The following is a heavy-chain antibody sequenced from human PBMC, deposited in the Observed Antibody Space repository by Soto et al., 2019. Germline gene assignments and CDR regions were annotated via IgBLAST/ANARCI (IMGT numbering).Heavy chain of an antibody. CDR1: GFTSSSYA. Sequence: GGSLRLSCAASGFTSSSYAMSWVRQAPGKGLEWVSAISGSGGSTYYADSVKGRFTISRDNSKNTLYLQMNSLRAEDTAVYYCAKLIYDYIWGSSSFDYWGQGTLVTVSS. V-gene: IGHV3-23*01. CDR3: AKLIYDYIWGSSSFDY. J-gene: IGHJ4*02. D-gene: IGHD3-16*01. CDR2: ISGSGGST.